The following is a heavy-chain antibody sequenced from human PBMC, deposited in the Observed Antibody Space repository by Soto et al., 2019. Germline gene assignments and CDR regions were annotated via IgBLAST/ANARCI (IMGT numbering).Heavy chain of an antibody. Sequence: ASVKVSCKASGYTFTSYAMHWVRQAPGQRLEWMGWINAGNGNTKYSQKFQGRVTITRDTSASTAYMELSSLRSEDTAVYYCATGRYDYVWGSYYGMDVWGQGTTVTVSS. CDR2: INAGNGNT. CDR3: ATGRYDYVWGSYYGMDV. CDR1: GYTFTSYA. D-gene: IGHD3-16*01. V-gene: IGHV1-3*01. J-gene: IGHJ6*02.